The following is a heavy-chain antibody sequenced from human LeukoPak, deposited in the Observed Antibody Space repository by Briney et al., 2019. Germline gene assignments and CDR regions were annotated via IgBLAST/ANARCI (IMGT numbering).Heavy chain of an antibody. CDR2: ISAYNGNT. V-gene: IGHV1-18*01. CDR1: GYTFTSYG. Sequence: GASVKVSCKASGYTFTSYGISWVRQAPGQGLEWMGWISAYNGNTNYAQKLQGRVTMTTDTSTSTAYMELRSLRSDDTAVYYCARDPYDYVWGSYRRSFDCWGQGTLVTVSS. CDR3: ARDPYDYVWGSYRRSFDC. D-gene: IGHD3-16*02. J-gene: IGHJ4*02.